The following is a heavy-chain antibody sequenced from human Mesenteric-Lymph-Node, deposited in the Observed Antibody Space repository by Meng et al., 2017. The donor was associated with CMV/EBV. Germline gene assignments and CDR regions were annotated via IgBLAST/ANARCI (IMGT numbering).Heavy chain of an antibody. Sequence: SVKVSCKDSGGTLSRYTVNWVRQAPGQGLEWMGKIIPMAGVANYAQKFQGRVTITADKSTGTTYMEMTGLRSEDSAVYYCARTPDVLQYYLDSWGQGTQVTVSS. J-gene: IGHJ4*02. CDR3: ARTPDVLQYYLDS. CDR1: GGTLSRYT. CDR2: IIPMAGVA. V-gene: IGHV1-69*02. D-gene: IGHD3-16*01.